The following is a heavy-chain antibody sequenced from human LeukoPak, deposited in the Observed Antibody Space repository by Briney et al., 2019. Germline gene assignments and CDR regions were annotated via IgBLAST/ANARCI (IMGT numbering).Heavy chain of an antibody. Sequence: GGTLRLSCAASGFTSSSYGMSWVRQAPGKGLEWVSAISGSGGSTYYADSVKGRFTISRDNSKNTLYLQMNSLRAEDTAVYYCAKVGGSGSYYDFDYWGQGTLVTVSS. CDR1: GFTSSSYG. CDR2: ISGSGGST. J-gene: IGHJ4*02. CDR3: AKVGGSGSYYDFDY. D-gene: IGHD3-10*01. V-gene: IGHV3-23*01.